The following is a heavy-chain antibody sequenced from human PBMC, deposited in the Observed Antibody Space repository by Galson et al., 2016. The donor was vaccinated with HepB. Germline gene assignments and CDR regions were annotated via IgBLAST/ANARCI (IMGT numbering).Heavy chain of an antibody. V-gene: IGHV3-9*01. CDR2: ISWDSKDI. J-gene: IGHJ4*02. CDR3: IKDERGSPSEGY. CDR1: GFNFDFYA. Sequence: SLRLSCAASGFNFDFYAMHWVRQVPGKGLEWVSGISWDSKDIGYADSVKGRFTVSRDNAKNSLYLQMNSLRPEDTALYYCIKDERGSPSEGYWGQGTLVTVSS. D-gene: IGHD6-6*01.